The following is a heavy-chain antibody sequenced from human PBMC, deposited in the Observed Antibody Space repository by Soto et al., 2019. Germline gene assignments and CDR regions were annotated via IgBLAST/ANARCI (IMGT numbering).Heavy chain of an antibody. Sequence: RNCYTASEGKFIDYGVRWVRQKPGKGLVWVSRISDYGRINYADSVEGRFTISRDDAKGELYLQMNSLRLEDTAVYFCAKHLQYDSGWPLDHWGLGTLV. CDR3: AKHLQYDSGWPLDH. J-gene: IGHJ4*02. CDR1: EGKFIDYG. CDR2: ISDYGRI. D-gene: IGHD6-19*01. V-gene: IGHV3-74*01.